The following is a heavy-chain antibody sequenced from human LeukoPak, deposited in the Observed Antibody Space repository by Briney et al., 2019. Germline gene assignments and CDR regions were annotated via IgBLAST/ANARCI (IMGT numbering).Heavy chain of an antibody. D-gene: IGHD6-19*01. Sequence: GGSLRLSCAASGFTFSSYWMHWVRQAPGKGLVWVSRISRDGSSTTYADSVKGRFTIPRDNAKNTLYLQMNTLRVEDTAVYYCAAYGSEFDYWGQGTLVTVSS. CDR3: AAYGSEFDY. CDR1: GFTFSSYW. J-gene: IGHJ4*02. CDR2: ISRDGSST. V-gene: IGHV3-74*01.